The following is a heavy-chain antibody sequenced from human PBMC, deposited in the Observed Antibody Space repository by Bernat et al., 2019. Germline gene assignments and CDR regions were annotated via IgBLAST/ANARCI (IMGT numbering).Heavy chain of an antibody. CDR3: ATIQDWKFEY. D-gene: IGHD1-1*01. CDR2: IKSEGTDK. J-gene: IGHJ4*02. Sequence: EVQLVESGGGLVQPGGSLRLSCAASGPTFRNYWMSWVRQAPGKGLEWVANIKSEGTDKFYVDSVEGRFTISRDNARNSLFLQMTSLRAEDTAFYYCATIQDWKFEYWGPGTLVTVSS. CDR1: GPTFRNYW. V-gene: IGHV3-7*03.